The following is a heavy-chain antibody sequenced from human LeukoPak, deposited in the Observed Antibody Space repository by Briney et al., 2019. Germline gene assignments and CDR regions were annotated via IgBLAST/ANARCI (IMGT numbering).Heavy chain of an antibody. V-gene: IGHV4-39*02. Sequence: SETLSLTCTVSGGSISSSSYYWGWIRQPPGKGLEWIGSIYYSATTYYNPSLKSRVSISVDTSKNQFSLKLSSVSAADTAVYYCARDGKITPGLNLFDIWGQGTMVTVSS. D-gene: IGHD4-23*01. CDR3: ARDGKITPGLNLFDI. J-gene: IGHJ3*02. CDR1: GGSISSSSYY. CDR2: IYYSATT.